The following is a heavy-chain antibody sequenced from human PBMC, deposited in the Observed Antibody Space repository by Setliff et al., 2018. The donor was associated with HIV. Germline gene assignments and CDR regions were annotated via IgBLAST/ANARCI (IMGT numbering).Heavy chain of an antibody. D-gene: IGHD3-9*01. CDR3: ARGYYDILTGYYSSGIWDY. J-gene: IGHJ4*02. CDR2: IYHSGST. V-gene: IGHV4-38-2*02. Sequence: PSETLSLTCTFSSGSISSGYYWGWIRQPPGKGLEWIGSIYHSGSTYDSPSLKSRVTISVDTSKNQFSLKLSSVTAADTAVYFCARGYYDILTGYYSSGIWDYWGQGTLVTVSS. CDR1: SGSISSGYY.